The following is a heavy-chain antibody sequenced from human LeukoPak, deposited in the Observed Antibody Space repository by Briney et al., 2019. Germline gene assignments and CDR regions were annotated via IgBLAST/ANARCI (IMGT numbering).Heavy chain of an antibody. V-gene: IGHV3-30*18. CDR3: AKGYCGGDCPFDY. CDR1: GFTFSSYG. Sequence: GGSLRLSCAASGFTFSSYGMLWVRQAPGKGLEWVAVISYDGSNKYYADSVKGRFTISRDNSKNTQYLQMNSLRAEDTAVYYCAKGYCGGDCPFDYWGQGTLVTVSS. J-gene: IGHJ4*02. CDR2: ISYDGSNK. D-gene: IGHD2-21*01.